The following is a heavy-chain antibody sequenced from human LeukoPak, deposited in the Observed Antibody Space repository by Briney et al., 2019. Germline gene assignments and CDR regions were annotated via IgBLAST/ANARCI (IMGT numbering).Heavy chain of an antibody. J-gene: IGHJ4*02. V-gene: IGHV1-2*02. CDR2: INPNSGGT. CDR1: GYTFTGYY. D-gene: IGHD3-22*01. CDR3: ARNYYDSSGYYPGY. Sequence: GASVKVSCKASGYTFTGYYMHWVRQAPGQGLGWMGWINPNSGGTNYAQKFQGRVTMTRDTSISTAYMELSRLRSDDTAVYYCARNYYDSSGYYPGYWGQGTLVTVSS.